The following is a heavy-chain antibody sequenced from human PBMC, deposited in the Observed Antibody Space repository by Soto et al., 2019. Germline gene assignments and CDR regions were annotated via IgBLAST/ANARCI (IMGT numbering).Heavy chain of an antibody. Sequence: QVQLVQSGAEVKKPGSSVKVSCKASGGTFSSYTISLVRQAPGQGLEWMGRIIPILGIANYAQKFQGRVTITEDKSTSTAYMELSSLGSEDTAVYYCARVVQLGATTHYYYYGMDVWGQGTTVTVSS. D-gene: IGHD5-12*01. J-gene: IGHJ6*02. V-gene: IGHV1-69*02. CDR1: GGTFSSYT. CDR3: ARVVQLGATTHYYYYGMDV. CDR2: IIPILGIA.